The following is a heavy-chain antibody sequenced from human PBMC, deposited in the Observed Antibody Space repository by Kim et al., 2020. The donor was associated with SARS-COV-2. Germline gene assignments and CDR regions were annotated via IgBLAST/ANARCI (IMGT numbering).Heavy chain of an antibody. D-gene: IGHD3-22*01. V-gene: IGHV3-23*01. J-gene: IGHJ3*02. CDR3: AKDRDAYYDRNAFDI. Sequence: DSVKGRLTISRDNAKNTLYLQMNSLRAEDTAVYYCAKDRDAYYDRNAFDIWGQGTMVTVSS.